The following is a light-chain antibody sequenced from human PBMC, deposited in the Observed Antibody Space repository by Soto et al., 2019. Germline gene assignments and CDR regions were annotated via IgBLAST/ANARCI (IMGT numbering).Light chain of an antibody. CDR1: QSFSSW. J-gene: IGKJ1*01. CDR3: QHYNSYSEA. CDR2: DAS. Sequence: DIQMTQSPSTLSASVGDRVTITCRASQSFSSWLAWYQQKPGKAPKLLIYDASSLQSGVPSRFSGSGFGTEFTLTISSLQPDDFATYYCQHYNSYSEAFGQGTKVDIK. V-gene: IGKV1-5*01.